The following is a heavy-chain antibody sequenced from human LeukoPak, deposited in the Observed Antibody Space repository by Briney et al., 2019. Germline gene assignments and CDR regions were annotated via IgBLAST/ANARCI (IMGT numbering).Heavy chain of an antibody. CDR2: IKQDGSEK. D-gene: IGHD2-15*01. Sequence: GGSLRLSCAVSASTLGTTWMAWVRQAPGEGLEWVTSIKQDGSEKNYVDSVRGRLTISRDNARNSLYLQMNSLGAEATAVYYCVRGGHYGSWFDLWGRGTLVTVSS. J-gene: IGHJ2*01. CDR3: VRGGHYGSWFDL. V-gene: IGHV3-7*01. CDR1: ASTLGTTW.